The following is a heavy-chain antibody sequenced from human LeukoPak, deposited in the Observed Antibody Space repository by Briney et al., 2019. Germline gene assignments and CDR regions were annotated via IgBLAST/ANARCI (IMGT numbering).Heavy chain of an antibody. D-gene: IGHD2-2*01. J-gene: IGHJ4*02. Sequence: PSETLSLTCAVYGGSFSGYYWSWIRQPPGKGLEWMGEIKHSGSTNYNPSPKSRVTISVAPSKNQFSLKLSSVTAADTAVYYCARGVGYCSSTSCPLYYFDYWGQGTLVTVSS. V-gene: IGHV4-34*01. CDR1: GGSFSGYY. CDR3: ARGVGYCSSTSCPLYYFDY. CDR2: IKHSGST.